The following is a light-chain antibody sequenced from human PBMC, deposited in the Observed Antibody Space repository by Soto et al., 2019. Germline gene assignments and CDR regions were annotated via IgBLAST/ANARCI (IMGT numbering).Light chain of an antibody. CDR1: QSVSGN. CDR2: GTS. CDR3: QQYNQWPLYT. Sequence: EIVLTQSPANLSASPGEGATLSCRASQSVSGNLAWYQQKPAQAPRLLIYGTSTRATGVPARFSGGGSGTDFTLTISSLQSEDVAIYYCQQYNQWPLYTFGQGTKLEI. J-gene: IGKJ2*01. V-gene: IGKV3-15*01.